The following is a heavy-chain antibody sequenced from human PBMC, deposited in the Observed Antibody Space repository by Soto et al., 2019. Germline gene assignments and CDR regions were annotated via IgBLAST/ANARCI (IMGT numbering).Heavy chain of an antibody. CDR3: ARRVYDGLQTVFDY. D-gene: IGHD3-16*01. V-gene: IGHV4-39*01. Sequence: PSETLSLTCTVSGGSISSGDYYWSWIRQPPGKGLEWIGSIYYSGSTYYNPSLKSRVTISVDTSKNQFSLKLSSVTAADTAVYYCARRVYDGLQTVFDYWGQGTLVTVSS. CDR2: IYYSGST. CDR1: GGSISSGDYY. J-gene: IGHJ4*02.